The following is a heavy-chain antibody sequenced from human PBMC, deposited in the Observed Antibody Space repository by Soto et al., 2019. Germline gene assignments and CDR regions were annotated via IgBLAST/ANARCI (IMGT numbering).Heavy chain of an antibody. J-gene: IGHJ6*02. CDR1: CGSVSSGSYY. Sequence: SETLSLTCTFSCGSVSSGSYYWSWIRQPPGKGLEWIGYIYYSGSTNYNPSLKSRVTISVDTSKNQFSLKLSSVTAADTAVYYCARDRVACGGDCSYYYGMDVWGQGTTVTVSS. V-gene: IGHV4-61*01. D-gene: IGHD2-21*02. CDR3: ARDRVACGGDCSYYYGMDV. CDR2: IYYSGST.